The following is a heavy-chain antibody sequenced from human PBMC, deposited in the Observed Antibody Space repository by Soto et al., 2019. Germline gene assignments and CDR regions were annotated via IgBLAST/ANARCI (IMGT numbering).Heavy chain of an antibody. D-gene: IGHD6-13*01. CDR3: TTLVHSSSWFPYNWFDP. Sequence: GGSLRLSCAASGFTFSNAWMNWVRQAPGKGLEWVGRIKSKTDGGTTDYAAPVKGRFTISRDDSKNTLYLQMNGLKTEDTAVYYCTTLVHSSSWFPYNWFDPWGQGTLVTVSS. CDR2: IKSKTDGGTT. J-gene: IGHJ5*02. CDR1: GFTFSNAW. V-gene: IGHV3-15*07.